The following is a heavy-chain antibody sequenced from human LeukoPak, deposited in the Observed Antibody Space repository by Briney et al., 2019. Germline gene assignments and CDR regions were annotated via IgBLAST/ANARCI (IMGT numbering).Heavy chain of an antibody. J-gene: IGHJ6*02. Sequence: GWSLRLSCSASGFTFSSYAMHWVRQAPGKGLEYVSATSSNGGSTYYADSVKGRFTISRDNSKNTLYLQMSSLRAEDTAVYYCARKSSSWIGMDVWGQGTTVTVSS. V-gene: IGHV3-64D*06. CDR3: ARKSSSWIGMDV. CDR1: GFTFSSYA. CDR2: TSSNGGST. D-gene: IGHD6-13*01.